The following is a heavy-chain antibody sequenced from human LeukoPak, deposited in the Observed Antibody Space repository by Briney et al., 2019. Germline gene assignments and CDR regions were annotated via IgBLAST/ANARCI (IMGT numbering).Heavy chain of an antibody. CDR2: IIPIFGTA. Sequence: ASVKVSCWASGGTFSSYGISWVRQAPGQGHEWMGGIIPIFGTANYAQKFQGRVTITADESTSTAYMELSSLRSEDTAVYYCARLDEYSSSSRYYGMDVWGQGTTVTVSS. D-gene: IGHD6-6*01. J-gene: IGHJ6*02. V-gene: IGHV1-69*01. CDR1: GGTFSSYG. CDR3: ARLDEYSSSSRYYGMDV.